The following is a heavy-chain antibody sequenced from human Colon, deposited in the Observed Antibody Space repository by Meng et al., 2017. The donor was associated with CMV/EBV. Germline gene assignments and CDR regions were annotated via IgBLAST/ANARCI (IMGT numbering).Heavy chain of an antibody. D-gene: IGHD5-18*01. CDR2: IYPSDSDT. J-gene: IGHJ6*02. V-gene: IGHV5-51*01. CDR3: GRHTAGYGMDV. CDR1: GYVFADYW. Sequence: TVSCKASGYVFADYWIGWVRQMPGRGLEYMGMIYPSDSDTRYTASFQGQVTISADKSTNTAYLQWRSLTASDSAMYYCGRHTAGYGMDVWGQGTTVTVSS.